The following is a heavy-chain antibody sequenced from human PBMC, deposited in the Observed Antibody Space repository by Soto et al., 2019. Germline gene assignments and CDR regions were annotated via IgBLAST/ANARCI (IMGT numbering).Heavy chain of an antibody. V-gene: IGHV3-30-3*01. CDR3: ARGWGELPAY. CDR1: GFTFSSYA. D-gene: IGHD1-26*01. CDR2: ISYDGSNK. J-gene: IGHJ4*02. Sequence: GGSLRLSCAASGFTFSSYAMHWVRQAPGKGLEWVAVISYDGSNKYYADSVKGQFTISRDNSKNTLYLKMNSLKAKDTAGNKWARGWGELPAYGGQGTLVTVSS.